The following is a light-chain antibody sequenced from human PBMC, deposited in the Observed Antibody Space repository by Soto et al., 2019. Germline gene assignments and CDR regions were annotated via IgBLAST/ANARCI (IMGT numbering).Light chain of an antibody. CDR3: QQYYSWPRT. CDR2: GAS. Sequence: EILMTQSPATLSVSPGERATLSCRASQSVSSTLAWYQQKPGQAPRLLIYGASTRATDIPARFSGSGSGTGFTLTISSLQSEDFAVYYCQQYYSWPRTFGQGTKVDIK. J-gene: IGKJ1*01. CDR1: QSVSST. V-gene: IGKV3-15*01.